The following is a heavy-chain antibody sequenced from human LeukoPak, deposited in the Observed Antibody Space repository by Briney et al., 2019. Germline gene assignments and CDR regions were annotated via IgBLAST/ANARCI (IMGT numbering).Heavy chain of an antibody. CDR2: ISSSGSTI. J-gene: IGHJ2*01. CDR1: GFTFSSYE. D-gene: IGHD4-17*01. Sequence: PGGSLRLSCAASGFTFSSYEMNWVRQAPGKGLEWVSYISSSGSTICYADSVKGRFTISRDNAKNSLYLQMNSLRAEDTAVYYCARDGATVTRSYWYFDLWGRGTLVTVSS. CDR3: ARDGATVTRSYWYFDL. V-gene: IGHV3-48*03.